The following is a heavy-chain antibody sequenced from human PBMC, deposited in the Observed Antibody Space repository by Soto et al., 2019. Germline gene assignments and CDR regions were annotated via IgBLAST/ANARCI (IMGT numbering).Heavy chain of an antibody. D-gene: IGHD6-19*01. Sequence: QVQLVESGGGVVQPGRSLRFSCAASGFIFGSYAMHWVRQAPGKGLEWVAVTTYDGSNQYYADSVKGRFTISRDNSRNTLNLQMNSLRVDDPAVYYSARGYSITYEQCNYSSGCEWFVPWGQGAAVTVSS. CDR1: GFIFGSYA. CDR3: ARGYSITYEQCNYSSGCEWFVP. J-gene: IGHJ5*02. CDR2: TTYDGSNQ. V-gene: IGHV3-30-3*01.